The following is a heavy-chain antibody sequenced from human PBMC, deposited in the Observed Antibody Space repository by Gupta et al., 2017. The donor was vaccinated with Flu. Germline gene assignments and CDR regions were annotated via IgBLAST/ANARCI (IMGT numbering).Heavy chain of an antibody. CDR1: GGSISNYY. Sequence: QVQLQESGPGLVKPSETLSLTCTVSGGSISNYYWSWIRQPPGKGLEWIGYIYFSGSTNYNPSLKSRVTISLDTSKNQFSLKLSSVTAADTAVYYCARHRCTTSPCYYQRWFDPWGQGVLVTVSS. J-gene: IGHJ5*02. D-gene: IGHD2-21*02. CDR2: IYFSGST. CDR3: ARHRCTTSPCYYQRWFDP. V-gene: IGHV4-59*08.